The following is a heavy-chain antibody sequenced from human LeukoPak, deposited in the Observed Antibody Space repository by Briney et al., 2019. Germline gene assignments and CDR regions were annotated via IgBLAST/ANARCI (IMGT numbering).Heavy chain of an antibody. J-gene: IGHJ4*02. CDR3: ARAPITSPFYFDY. CDR2: INWSGGST. Sequence: GGSLRLSCTASGFAFDEYGMSWVRQVPGKGLEWVSGINWSGGSTGYADPLRGRFTISRDNSKNSLYLQMDSLRAEDTALYYCARAPITSPFYFDYWGQGTLVTVSS. D-gene: IGHD2-2*01. V-gene: IGHV3-20*04. CDR1: GFAFDEYG.